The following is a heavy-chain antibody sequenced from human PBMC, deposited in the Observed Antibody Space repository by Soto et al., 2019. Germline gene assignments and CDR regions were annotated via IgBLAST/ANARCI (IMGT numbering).Heavy chain of an antibody. CDR1: GGTFSSYA. CDR3: AWREGYCSGGCCLNFDY. CDR2: IIPIFGTA. V-gene: IGHV1-69*06. Sequence: QVQLVQSGAEVKKPGSSVKVSCKASGGTFSSYAISWVRQAPGQGLEWMGGIIPIFGTANYAQKFQGRVTITADKSTSTAYMELSSLRSEDTAVYYCAWREGYCSGGCCLNFDYWGQGTLVTVSS. J-gene: IGHJ4*02. D-gene: IGHD2-15*01.